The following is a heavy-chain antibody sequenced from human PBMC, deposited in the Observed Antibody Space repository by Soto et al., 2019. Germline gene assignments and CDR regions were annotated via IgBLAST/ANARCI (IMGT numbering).Heavy chain of an antibody. CDR2: ITDTGGDA. V-gene: IGHV3-23*01. D-gene: IGHD3-10*01. CDR3: ARGSTDSYPGSRIFDF. J-gene: IGHJ4*02. Sequence: SLRLSCVASGLTFGSRAMTWVRQAPGEGLQWVSTITDTGGDAKYADSVRGRFVISRDNSKKTLYLQMTSLTAEDSAMYYCARGSTDSYPGSRIFDFWGRGTLVTVSS. CDR1: GLTFGSRA.